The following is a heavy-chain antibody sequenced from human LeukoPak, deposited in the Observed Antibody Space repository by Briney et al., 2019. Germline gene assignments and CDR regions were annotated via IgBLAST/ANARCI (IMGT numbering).Heavy chain of an antibody. CDR2: VSYDGSNK. CDR3: ARGYCSGGSCYRFDY. V-gene: IGHV3-30*04. D-gene: IGHD2-15*01. Sequence: GGSLRLSCAASGFSFSTSAMHWVRQAPGKGLEWVAVVSYDGSNKYYADSVKGRFTISRDSAKNSLYLQMNSLRAEDTAVYYCARGYCSGGSCYRFDYWGQGTLVTVSS. J-gene: IGHJ4*02. CDR1: GFSFSTSA.